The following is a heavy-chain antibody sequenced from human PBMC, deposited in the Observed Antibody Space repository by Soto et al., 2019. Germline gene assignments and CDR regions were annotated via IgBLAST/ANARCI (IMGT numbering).Heavy chain of an antibody. CDR2: IDPSDSYT. CDR1: GYSFTSYW. D-gene: IGHD2-15*01. J-gene: IGHJ4*02. Sequence: GESRKISCKGSGYSFTSYWISWVRQMPGKGLEWMGRIDPSDSYTNYSPSFQGHVTISADKSISTAYLQWSSLKASDTAMYYCTRSRGYCSANSCLDFDYWGQGTLVTVSS. V-gene: IGHV5-10-1*01. CDR3: TRSRGYCSANSCLDFDY.